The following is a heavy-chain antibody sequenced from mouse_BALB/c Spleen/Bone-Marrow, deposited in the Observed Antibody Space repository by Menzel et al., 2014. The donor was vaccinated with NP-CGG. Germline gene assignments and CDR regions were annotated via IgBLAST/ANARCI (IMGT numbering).Heavy chain of an antibody. V-gene: IGHV1-9*01. CDR3: ARASVVPYYFDF. CDR1: GCTFSNYW. J-gene: IGHJ2*01. CDR2: ILPGSGTA. Sequence: QVQLKQSGAELMKPGASVKISCKATGCTFSNYWIDWGKQRPGHGLEWIGEILPGSGTANYNEKFKGKATFTADTSSNTAYMQLSSLTSEDSALYYCARASVVPYYFDFWGQGTTLTVSS. D-gene: IGHD1-1*01.